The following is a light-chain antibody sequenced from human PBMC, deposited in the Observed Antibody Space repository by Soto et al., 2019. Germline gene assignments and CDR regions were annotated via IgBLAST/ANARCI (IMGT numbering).Light chain of an antibody. CDR3: QQYNSYSRT. CDR1: QSISSW. V-gene: IGKV1-5*03. CDR2: KAS. Sequence: DIKMTQSPSTLSASVGDRVTITCRASQSISSWLAGYQQKPGKAPKLLIYKASSLESGVPSRFSGSGSGTEFTLTISSLQPDDFATYYCQQYNSYSRTFGQGTKVEIK. J-gene: IGKJ1*01.